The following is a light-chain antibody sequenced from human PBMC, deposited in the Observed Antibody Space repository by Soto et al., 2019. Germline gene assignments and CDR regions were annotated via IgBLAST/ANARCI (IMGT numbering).Light chain of an antibody. J-gene: IGKJ1*01. CDR2: DIS. Sequence: EIVLTQSPATLSLSPGERATHSCRASQTVDSFLAWYQQKPGQAPRLLIHDISERATGVPARFSGSWSGTDFTLTISSLEPEDFAVYYCQQRRSWPRTFGQGTKVEIK. CDR1: QTVDSF. V-gene: IGKV3-11*01. CDR3: QQRRSWPRT.